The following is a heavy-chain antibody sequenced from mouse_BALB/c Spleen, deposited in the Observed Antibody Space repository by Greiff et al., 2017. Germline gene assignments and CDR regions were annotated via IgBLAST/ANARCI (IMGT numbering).Heavy chain of an antibody. J-gene: IGHJ3*01. Sequence: DVKLVESGGGLVQPGGSLKLSCAASGFTFSSYGMSWVRQTPDKRLELVATINSNGGSTYSPDSVKGRFTISRDNAKNTLYLQMSSLKSEDTAMYYCARCGYDGGFAYWGQGTLVTVSA. CDR3: ARCGYDGGFAY. D-gene: IGHD2-2*01. CDR2: INSNGGST. V-gene: IGHV5-6-3*01. CDR1: GFTFSSYG.